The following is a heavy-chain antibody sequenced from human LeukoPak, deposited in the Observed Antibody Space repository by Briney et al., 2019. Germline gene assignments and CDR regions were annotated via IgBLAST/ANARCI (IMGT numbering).Heavy chain of an antibody. Sequence: SETLSLTCAVYGGSFSGYYWSWIRQPPGKGLEWIGEINHSGSTNYNPSLKGRVTISVDTSKNQFSLKLSSVTAADTAVYYWARRQDYYGSGSYYNWNWFDPWGQGTLVTVSS. CDR1: GGSFSGYY. CDR3: ARRQDYYGSGSYYNWNWFDP. D-gene: IGHD3-10*01. V-gene: IGHV4-34*01. CDR2: INHSGST. J-gene: IGHJ5*02.